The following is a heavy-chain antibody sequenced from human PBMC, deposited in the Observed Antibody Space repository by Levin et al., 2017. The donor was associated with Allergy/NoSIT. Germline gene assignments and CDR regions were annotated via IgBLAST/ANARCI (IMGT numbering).Heavy chain of an antibody. D-gene: IGHD1-26*01. J-gene: IGHJ4*02. CDR1: GFTFSSYA. V-gene: IGHV3-23*01. CDR3: AKGQPLIVGATSG. CDR2: ISGSGGST. Sequence: GESLKISCAASGFTFSSYAMSWVRQAPGKGLEWVSAISGSGGSTYYADSVKGRFTISRDNSKNTLYLQMNSLRAEDTAVYYCAKGQPLIVGATSGWGQGTLVTVSS.